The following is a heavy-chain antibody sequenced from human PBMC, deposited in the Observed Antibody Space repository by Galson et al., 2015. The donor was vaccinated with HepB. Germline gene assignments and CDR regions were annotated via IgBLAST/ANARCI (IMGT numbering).Heavy chain of an antibody. CDR3: ARGALVVAVGATQNNWFDP. D-gene: IGHD2-15*01. J-gene: IGHJ5*02. V-gene: IGHV1-18*01. CDR2: ISPHSRYT. Sequence: SVKVSCKASGYTFSSYSITWVRQAPGQGLEWVGWISPHSRYTNSAQNFQGRVTMTTDTSTNTAYMELRSLRSDDTAIYYCARGALVVAVGATQNNWFDPWGRGTLVTVSS. CDR1: GYTFSSYS.